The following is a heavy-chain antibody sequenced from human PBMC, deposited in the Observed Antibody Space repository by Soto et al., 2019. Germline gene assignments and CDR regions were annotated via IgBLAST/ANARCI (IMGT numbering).Heavy chain of an antibody. CDR1: GYTFTSYG. V-gene: IGHV1-18*01. D-gene: IGHD1-26*01. Sequence: ASVKVSCKASGYTFTSYGISWVRQAPGRGLEWMGWISAYNGNTNYAQKLQGRVTMTTDTSTSTAYMELSSLRAEDTAVYYCVKPGSYSYYFDYWGQGTLVTVSS. CDR2: ISAYNGNT. J-gene: IGHJ4*02. CDR3: VKPGSYSYYFDY.